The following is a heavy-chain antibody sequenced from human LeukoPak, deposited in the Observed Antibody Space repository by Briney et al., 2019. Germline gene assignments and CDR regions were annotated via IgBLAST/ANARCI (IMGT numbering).Heavy chain of an antibody. CDR2: IIPILGIA. J-gene: IGHJ4*02. V-gene: IGHV1-69*04. CDR1: GGTFISYA. Sequence: VASVKVSFKASGGTFISYAISWVRQAAGQGLEWMGRIIPILGIANYAQKFQGRVTITADKYTSTAYMELSSLRSEDTAVYYYASADIVATTVDYWGQGTLVTVSS. CDR3: ASADIVATTVDY. D-gene: IGHD5-12*01.